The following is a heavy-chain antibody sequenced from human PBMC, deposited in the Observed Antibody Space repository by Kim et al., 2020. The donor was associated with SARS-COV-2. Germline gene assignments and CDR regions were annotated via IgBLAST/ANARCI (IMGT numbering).Heavy chain of an antibody. V-gene: IGHV3-33*01. CDR2: IWYDGSNK. J-gene: IGHJ5*01. CDR3: ARETPYYDSSGYYLDS. D-gene: IGHD3-22*01. CDR1: GFTFSSYG. Sequence: GGSLRLSCAASGFTFSSYGMHWVRQAPGKGLEWVAVIWYDGSNKYYADSVKGRFTISRDNSKNTLYLQMNSLRAEDTAVYYCARETPYYDSSGYYLDSWGQGTLVTVSS.